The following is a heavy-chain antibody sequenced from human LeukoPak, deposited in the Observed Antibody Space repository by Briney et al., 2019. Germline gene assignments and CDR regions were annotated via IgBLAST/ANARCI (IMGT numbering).Heavy chain of an antibody. J-gene: IGHJ4*02. CDR1: GFTFSSYW. V-gene: IGHV3-7*01. CDR2: IKQDGSEK. D-gene: IGHD2-2*01. Sequence: GGSLRLSCAASGFTFSSYWMRWVRQAPGEGREWVANIKQDGSEKYYVDCVRGRVTLSRDNAHNPLYLHVNSLRAEDTAVYSRARILGYCGSTTCFLAFDYWGQGPLVTVSS. CDR3: ARILGYCGSTTCFLAFDY.